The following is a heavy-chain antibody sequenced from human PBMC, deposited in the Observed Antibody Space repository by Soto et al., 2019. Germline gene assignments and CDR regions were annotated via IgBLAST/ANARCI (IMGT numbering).Heavy chain of an antibody. CDR3: GRDDNGETSAY. CDR2: ISAYNGNT. Sequence: QVQLVQSGAEVKKPGASVKVSCKTSGYTFKSYGITWVRQAPGQGLEWMGWISAYNGNTNYAQKLQDRVTMTTDTLTSTAYMELRSLRSDDTAVYYCGRDDNGETSAYWGQGTLVTVSS. J-gene: IGHJ4*02. CDR1: GYTFKSYG. D-gene: IGHD2-8*01. V-gene: IGHV1-18*01.